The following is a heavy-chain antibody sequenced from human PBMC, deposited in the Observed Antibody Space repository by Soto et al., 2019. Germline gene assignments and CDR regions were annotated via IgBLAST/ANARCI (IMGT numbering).Heavy chain of an antibody. CDR1: GGSFSGYY. Sequence: SETLSLTCAVYGGSFSGYYWSWIRQPPGKGLEWIGEINRSGSTNYNPSLKSRVTISVDTSKNQFSLKLSSVTAADTAVYYCARGYYDFWSGSHYYGMDVWGQGTTVTVSS. V-gene: IGHV4-34*01. J-gene: IGHJ6*02. CDR2: INRSGST. CDR3: ARGYYDFWSGSHYYGMDV. D-gene: IGHD3-3*01.